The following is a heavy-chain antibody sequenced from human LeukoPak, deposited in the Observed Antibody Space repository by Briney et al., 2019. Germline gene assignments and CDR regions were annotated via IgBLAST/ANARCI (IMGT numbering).Heavy chain of an antibody. CDR1: GYTFTSYG. D-gene: IGHD4-23*01. Sequence: RASVKVSCKASGYTFTSYGISWVRQAPGQGLEWMGWISAYNGNTNYAQKLQGRVTMTTDTSTSTAYMELRSLRSDDTAVYYCARVDVTVVNHAFDIWGQGTMVTVSS. CDR3: ARVDVTVVNHAFDI. CDR2: ISAYNGNT. V-gene: IGHV1-18*01. J-gene: IGHJ3*02.